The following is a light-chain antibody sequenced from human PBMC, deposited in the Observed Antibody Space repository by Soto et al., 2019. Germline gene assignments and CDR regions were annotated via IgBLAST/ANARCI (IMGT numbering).Light chain of an antibody. CDR1: SGHSSYA. V-gene: IGLV4-69*01. Sequence: QSVLTQSPSASASLGASVKLTCTLSSGHSSYAIAWHQQQPEEGPRYLMKLNSDGSHSKGDGIPDRFSGFSSGAERYLTISSLQSEDEADYYCQTWGTGIQVFGGGTKLTVL. J-gene: IGLJ2*01. CDR3: QTWGTGIQV. CDR2: LNSDGSH.